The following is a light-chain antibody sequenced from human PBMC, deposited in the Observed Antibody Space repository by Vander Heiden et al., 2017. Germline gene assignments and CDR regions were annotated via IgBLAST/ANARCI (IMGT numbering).Light chain of an antibody. CDR3: AAWDDSLSGPV. Sequence: QSVLTQPPSASGTPGQRVTISCSGSSSNIGSNYVYWYQQLPGTAPKLLIDSNNQRPSGVPDRCSGSKSGTSASLAISGLRSEDEADYYCAAWDDSLSGPVFGGGTKLTVL. J-gene: IGLJ3*02. CDR1: SSNIGSNY. CDR2: SNN. V-gene: IGLV1-47*02.